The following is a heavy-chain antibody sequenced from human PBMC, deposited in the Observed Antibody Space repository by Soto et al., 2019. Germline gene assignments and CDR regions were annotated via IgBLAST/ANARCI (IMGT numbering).Heavy chain of an antibody. J-gene: IGHJ4*02. CDR3: AKSSRKWMVMEYYFDY. D-gene: IGHD6-19*01. CDR2: ISYDGSNK. V-gene: IGHV3-30*18. Sequence: VGSLRLSCAASGFTFSSYGMHCVRHAPGKWLEWVAVISYDGSNKYYADSVKGRFTISRDNSKNTLYLQMNSLRAEDTAVYYCAKSSRKWMVMEYYFDYLGQGTLVTVSS. CDR1: GFTFSSYG.